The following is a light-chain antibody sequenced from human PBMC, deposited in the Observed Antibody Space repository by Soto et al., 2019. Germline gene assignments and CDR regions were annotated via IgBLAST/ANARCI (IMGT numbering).Light chain of an antibody. CDR2: DAS. V-gene: IGKV3-11*01. Sequence: IVLTQSPATLSLSPGERATRSCRASQSVSIYLAWYQQKPGQAPRLLIYDASNRATGIPARFSGSRSGTDFTLTISSLEPEDFATYYCQHYNSYSEAFGQGTKVDIK. CDR1: QSVSIY. CDR3: QHYNSYSEA. J-gene: IGKJ1*01.